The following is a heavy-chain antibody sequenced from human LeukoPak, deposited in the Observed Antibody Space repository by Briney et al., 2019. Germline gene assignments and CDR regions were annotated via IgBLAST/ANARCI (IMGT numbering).Heavy chain of an antibody. J-gene: IGHJ3*02. CDR3: ARQGRWLQGVNAFDI. CDR1: GYRFTSYW. Sequence: GESLKISCKGSGYRFTSYWIGWVRQMPGKGLEWMGIIYPGDSDTRYSPSFQGQVTISADKFISTAYLQWSSLKASDTAMYYCARQGRWLQGVNAFDIWGQGTMVTVSS. CDR2: IYPGDSDT. V-gene: IGHV5-51*01. D-gene: IGHD5-24*01.